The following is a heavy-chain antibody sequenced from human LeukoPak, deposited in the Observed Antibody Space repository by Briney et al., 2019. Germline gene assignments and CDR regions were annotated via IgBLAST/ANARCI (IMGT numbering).Heavy chain of an antibody. D-gene: IGHD3-10*01. CDR1: GFTFSSYA. CDR2: ISGSGGST. CDR3: AKRMVRGVCLDY. J-gene: IGHJ4*02. V-gene: IGHV3-23*01. Sequence: GSLRLSCAASGFTFSSYAMSWVRQAPGKGLEWVSAISGSGGSTYYADSGKGRFTISRDNSKNTLYLQMNSLRAEDTAVYYCAKRMVRGVCLDYWGQGTLVTVSS.